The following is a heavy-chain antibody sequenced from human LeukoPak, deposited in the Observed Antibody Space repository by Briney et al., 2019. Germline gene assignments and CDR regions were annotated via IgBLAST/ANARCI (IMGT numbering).Heavy chain of an antibody. J-gene: IGHJ4*02. Sequence: SETLSLACAVYGGSFSGYYWNWIRQPPGKGLEWIGEINHSGSTYYNPSLKSRVTTSVDTSKNQFSLKLTSVTAADTAVYYCARGENYDFWSGYYFYWGQGTLVTVSS. V-gene: IGHV4-34*01. CDR1: GGSFSGYY. CDR2: INHSGST. CDR3: ARGENYDFWSGYYFY. D-gene: IGHD3-3*01.